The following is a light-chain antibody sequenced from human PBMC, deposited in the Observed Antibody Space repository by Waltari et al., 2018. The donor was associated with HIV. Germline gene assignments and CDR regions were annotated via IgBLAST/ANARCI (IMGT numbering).Light chain of an antibody. Sequence: QSVLTQPPSASGTPGQRVTISCSGSSSNIGSKYVYWYQQLPGTAPKLLIYRNNQRPSGVPDRFSGSKSDNVASLTISGLQAEDEADYYCCSSAGFVVFGGGTRLTV. CDR2: RNN. V-gene: IGLV1-47*01. CDR3: CSSAGFVV. CDR1: SSNIGSKY. J-gene: IGLJ2*01.